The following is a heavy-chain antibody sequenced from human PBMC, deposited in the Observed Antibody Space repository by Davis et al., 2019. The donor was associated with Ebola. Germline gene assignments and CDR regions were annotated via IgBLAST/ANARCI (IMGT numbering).Heavy chain of an antibody. CDR2: ISSDSDYI. D-gene: IGHD3-10*01. CDR3: AREELLWFGELFLSHGMDV. CDR1: GFTFSTYS. Sequence: PGGSLRLSCAASGFTFSTYSMSWVRQAPGKGLEWVSSISSDSDYIYYADSAKGRFTISRDNAKNSLFLQMNSLRAEDTAVYYCAREELLWFGELFLSHGMDVWGQGTTVTVSS. J-gene: IGHJ6*02. V-gene: IGHV3-21*01.